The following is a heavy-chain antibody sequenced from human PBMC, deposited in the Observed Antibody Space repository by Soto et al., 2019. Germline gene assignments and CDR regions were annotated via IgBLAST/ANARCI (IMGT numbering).Heavy chain of an antibody. V-gene: IGHV4-39*01. CDR3: ATLWFGEGNY. CDR1: GGSISSSSYY. J-gene: IGHJ4*02. D-gene: IGHD3-10*01. CDR2: IYYSGST. Sequence: QLQLQESGPGLVKPSETLSLTCTVSGGSISSSSYYWGWIRQTPGKGLEWIGSIYYSGSTYYNPALKSRVTISVYTSKNQVSLKLSSVTAADTAVYYCATLWFGEGNYWGQGTLVTVSS.